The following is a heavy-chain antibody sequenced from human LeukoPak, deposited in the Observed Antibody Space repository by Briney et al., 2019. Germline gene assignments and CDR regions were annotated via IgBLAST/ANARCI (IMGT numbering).Heavy chain of an antibody. D-gene: IGHD5-24*01. CDR1: GSTFSSYA. V-gene: IGHV3-23*01. CDR3: AKDTRRDGYKLSGMDV. J-gene: IGHJ6*02. Sequence: PGGSLRLSCAASGSTFSSYAMSWVRQAPGKGLEWVSAISGSGGSTYYADSVKGRFTISRDNSKNTLYLQMNSLRAEDTAVYYCAKDTRRDGYKLSGMDVWGQGTTVTVSS. CDR2: ISGSGGST.